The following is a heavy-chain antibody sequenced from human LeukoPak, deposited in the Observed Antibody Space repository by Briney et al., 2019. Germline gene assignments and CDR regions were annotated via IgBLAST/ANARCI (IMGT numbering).Heavy chain of an antibody. D-gene: IGHD5-18*01. CDR2: IKQDGSEK. Sequence: GGSLRLSCAASGFTFSSYWMSWVRQAPGKGLEWVANIKQDGSEKYYVDSVKGRFTISRDNAKNSLYLQMNSLRAEDTAVYYCARVPRYSCGFPNWYFDLWGRGTLVTVSS. V-gene: IGHV3-7*01. J-gene: IGHJ2*01. CDR1: GFTFSSYW. CDR3: ARVPRYSCGFPNWYFDL.